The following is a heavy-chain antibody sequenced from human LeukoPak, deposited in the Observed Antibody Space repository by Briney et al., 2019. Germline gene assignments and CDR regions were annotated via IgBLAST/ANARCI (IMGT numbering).Heavy chain of an antibody. D-gene: IGHD6-13*01. CDR2: FDPEDGET. CDR3: ATQQLVRFVLRFQH. J-gene: IGHJ1*01. CDR1: GYTLTELS. Sequence: ASVKVSCKVSGYTLTELSMHWVRQAPGKGLEWMGRFDPEDGETIYAQKFQDRVTMTEDTSTNTAYMELSSLRSEDTAVYYCATQQLVRFVLRFQHWGQGTLVTVSS. V-gene: IGHV1-24*01.